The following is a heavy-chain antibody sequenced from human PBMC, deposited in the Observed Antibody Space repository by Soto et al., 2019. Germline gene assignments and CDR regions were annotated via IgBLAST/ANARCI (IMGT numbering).Heavy chain of an antibody. V-gene: IGHV3-72*01. J-gene: IGHJ4*02. CDR2: SRDKGNSYST. D-gene: IGHD1-7*01. CDR3: ARSIPGTTSFDS. CDR1: GFTFSDYY. Sequence: EVHLVESGGGLVQPGGSLRLSCAGSGFTFSDYYIDWVRQAPGKGLEWVGRSRDKGNSYSTDYPASVKGRFTVSRDTSKNSLYLQMNSLTADDTALYYCARSIPGTTSFDSWGQGTLVTVSS.